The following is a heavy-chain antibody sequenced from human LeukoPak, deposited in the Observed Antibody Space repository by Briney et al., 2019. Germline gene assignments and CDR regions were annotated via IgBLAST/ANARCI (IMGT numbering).Heavy chain of an antibody. V-gene: IGHV3-20*04. D-gene: IGHD3-10*01. J-gene: IGHJ4*02. CDR2: ITWNGGST. Sequence: PGGSLRLSCAASGFTFSSYDMNWVRQAPGKGLEWVSGITWNGGSTGYADSVKGRFTISRDNAKNSLYLQMNSLRAEDTALYYCARDKPSDYYGSGSYLSFDYWGQGSLVTVSS. CDR1: GFTFSSYD. CDR3: ARDKPSDYYGSGSYLSFDY.